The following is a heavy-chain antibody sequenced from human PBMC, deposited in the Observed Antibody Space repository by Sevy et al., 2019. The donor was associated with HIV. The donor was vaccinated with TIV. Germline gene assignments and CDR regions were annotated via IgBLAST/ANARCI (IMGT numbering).Heavy chain of an antibody. CDR3: AKNRPLYYYDSSGEDY. CDR2: ISGSRGST. CDR1: GFTFSSYA. Sequence: GGSLRLSCAASGFTFSSYAMSRVRQAPRKGLEWVSAISGSRGSTYYADSVKGRFTISRDNSKNTLYLQMNSLRAEDTAVYYCAKNRPLYYYDSSGEDYWGQGTLVTVSS. D-gene: IGHD3-22*01. V-gene: IGHV3-23*01. J-gene: IGHJ4*02.